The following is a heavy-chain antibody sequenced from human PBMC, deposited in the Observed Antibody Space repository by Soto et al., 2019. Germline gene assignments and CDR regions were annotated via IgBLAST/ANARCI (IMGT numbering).Heavy chain of an antibody. J-gene: IGHJ4*02. V-gene: IGHV3-30*18. CDR1: GFTFSSYG. CDR3: AKDFSTFIVATIMDFDY. CDR2: ISYDGSNK. Sequence: QVQLVESGGGVVQPGRSLRLSCAASGFTFSSYGMHWVRQAPGKGLEWVAVISYDGSNKYYADSVKGRYTISRDNSKNTLYLQMNSLRAEDTAVYYCAKDFSTFIVATIMDFDYWGQGTLVTVSS. D-gene: IGHD5-12*01.